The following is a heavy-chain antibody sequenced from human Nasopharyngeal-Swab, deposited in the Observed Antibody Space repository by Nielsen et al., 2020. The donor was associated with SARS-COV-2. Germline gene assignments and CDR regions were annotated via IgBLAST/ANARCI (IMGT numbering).Heavy chain of an antibody. V-gene: IGHV1-69*10. J-gene: IGHJ6*02. CDR3: TLAYCGGDCFIGGMDA. Sequence: SVKVSCKASGGTFSSYAISWVRQAPGQGLEWMGGIIPILGIANYAQKFQGRVTITADKSTSTAYMELSSLRSEDTAVYYCTLAYCGGDCFIGGMDAWGQGTTVTVSS. D-gene: IGHD2-21*02. CDR2: IIPILGIA. CDR1: GGTFSSYA.